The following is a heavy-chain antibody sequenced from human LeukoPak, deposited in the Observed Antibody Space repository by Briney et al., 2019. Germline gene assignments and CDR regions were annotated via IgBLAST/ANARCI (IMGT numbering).Heavy chain of an antibody. D-gene: IGHD6-19*01. CDR1: GGSISSGSYY. CDR2: IYSSGST. CDR3: ARAGLGYSSGWYLWFDP. Sequence: TLSLTCTVSGGSISSGSYYWSWIRQPAGKGLEWIGRIYSSGSTNYNPSLKSRVTISVDTSKNQFSLKLSSVTAADTAVYYCARAGLGYSSGWYLWFDPWGQGTLVTVSS. V-gene: IGHV4-61*02. J-gene: IGHJ5*02.